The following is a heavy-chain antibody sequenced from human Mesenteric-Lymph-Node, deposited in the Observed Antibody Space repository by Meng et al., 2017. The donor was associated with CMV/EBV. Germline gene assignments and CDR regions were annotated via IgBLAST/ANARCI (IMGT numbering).Heavy chain of an antibody. Sequence: QVQLPQWGAGLLKPSETLSVTCAVYGGSFSGYYWNWIRQSLEKGLEWIGEINHSGSTTYNPSFTSRIIISVDTSTNQISLNMSSVTAADTAVYYCARGSSYDILTGYFDYWGQGALVTVSS. J-gene: IGHJ4*02. CDR2: INHSGST. D-gene: IGHD3-9*01. CDR1: GGSFSGYY. V-gene: IGHV4-34*01. CDR3: ARGSSYDILTGYFDY.